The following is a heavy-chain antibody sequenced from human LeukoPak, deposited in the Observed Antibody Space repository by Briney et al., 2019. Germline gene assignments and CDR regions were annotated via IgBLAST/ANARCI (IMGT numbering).Heavy chain of an antibody. J-gene: IGHJ4*02. CDR3: AREIVGATEYFDY. CDR1: GFTFSSYA. D-gene: IGHD1-26*01. Sequence: PGGSLRLSRAASGFTFSSYAMHWVRQAPGKGLEWVAVISYDGSNKYYADSVKGRFTISRDNSKNTLYLQMNSLRAEDTAVYYCAREIVGATEYFDYWGQGTLVTVSS. CDR2: ISYDGSNK. V-gene: IGHV3-30*01.